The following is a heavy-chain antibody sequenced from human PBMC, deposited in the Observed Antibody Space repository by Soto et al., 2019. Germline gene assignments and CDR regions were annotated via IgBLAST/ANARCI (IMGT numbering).Heavy chain of an antibody. D-gene: IGHD3-22*01. CDR2: IIPIFGTA. Sequence: SVKVSCKASGGTFSSYAISWVRQAPGQGLEWMGGIIPIFGTANYAQKFQGRVTITADKSTSTAYMELSSLRSEDTAVYYCAREWNSGHYYEPHPANYYYYYGMDVWGQGTTVTVSS. V-gene: IGHV1-69*06. CDR3: AREWNSGHYYEPHPANYYYYYGMDV. J-gene: IGHJ6*02. CDR1: GGTFSSYA.